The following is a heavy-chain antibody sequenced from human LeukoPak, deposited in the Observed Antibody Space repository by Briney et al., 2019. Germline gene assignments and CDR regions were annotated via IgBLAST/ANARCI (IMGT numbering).Heavy chain of an antibody. CDR3: ARGHSSSWALDY. Sequence: ASVKVSCKASGYTFTGYYMHWVRQAPGQGREWMGWINPNSGGTNYAQKFQGRVTMTRDTSISTAYMELSRLRSDDTAVYYCARGHSSSWALDYWGQGTLVTVSS. V-gene: IGHV1-2*02. CDR1: GYTFTGYY. CDR2: INPNSGGT. J-gene: IGHJ4*02. D-gene: IGHD6-13*01.